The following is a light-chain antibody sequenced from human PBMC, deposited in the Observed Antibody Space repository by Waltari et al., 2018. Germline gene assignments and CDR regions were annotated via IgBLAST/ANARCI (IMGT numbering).Light chain of an antibody. V-gene: IGLV2-14*01. Sequence: QSALTQPASVSGSPGQSITISCTGTSSDVGGYNYVSSYQQHPDKAPKLMIYEVTNRPSGVSIRCSGSTSGKTAALTITGLQAEDEADYYCSSYTSSTTRVLFGGGTKLTVL. J-gene: IGLJ2*01. CDR2: EVT. CDR1: SSDVGGYNY. CDR3: SSYTSSTTRVL.